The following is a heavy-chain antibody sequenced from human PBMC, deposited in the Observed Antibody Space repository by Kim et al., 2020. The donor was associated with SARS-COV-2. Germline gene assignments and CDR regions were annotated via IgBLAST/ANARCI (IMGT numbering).Heavy chain of an antibody. CDR2: MNPNSGNT. J-gene: IGHJ6*02. CDR1: GYTFTSYD. Sequence: ASVKVSCKASGYTFTSYDINWVRQATGQGLEWMGWMNPNSGNTGYAQKFQGRVTMTRNTSISTAYMELSSLRSEDTAVYYCVGYCSSTSCYIDYYYYYGMDVWGQGTTVTVSS. V-gene: IGHV1-8*01. D-gene: IGHD2-2*02. CDR3: VGYCSSTSCYIDYYYYYGMDV.